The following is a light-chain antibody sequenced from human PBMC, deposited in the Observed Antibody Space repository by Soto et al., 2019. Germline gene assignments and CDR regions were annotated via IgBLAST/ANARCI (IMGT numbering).Light chain of an antibody. V-gene: IGLV1-51*01. CDR3: GTWDSSLSAVV. J-gene: IGLJ2*01. Sequence: QAVVTQPPSVSATPGQKVTISCSGSTSHIGNNYVSWYQHLPGPAPKLLIYANTKRPSGIPDRFSGSKSGTSATLGSTGLQTGDEADYYCGTWDSSLSAVVFGGGTKLTVL. CDR1: TSHIGNNY. CDR2: ANT.